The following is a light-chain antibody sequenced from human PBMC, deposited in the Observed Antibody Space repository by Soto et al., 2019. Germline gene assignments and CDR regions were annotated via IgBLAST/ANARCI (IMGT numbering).Light chain of an antibody. J-gene: IGKJ2*01. CDR2: GAF. CDR3: QQYGNSLLYT. CDR1: QTVDSRY. Sequence: EVVLTQSPGTLSLSPGDRATLSCRASQTVDSRYLAWYQQIPGQAPRLLIYGAFWRATGIPDRFSGSVSGTDFTLTISRLEPEDFAVYYCQQYGNSLLYTFGQGTKVDIK. V-gene: IGKV3-20*01.